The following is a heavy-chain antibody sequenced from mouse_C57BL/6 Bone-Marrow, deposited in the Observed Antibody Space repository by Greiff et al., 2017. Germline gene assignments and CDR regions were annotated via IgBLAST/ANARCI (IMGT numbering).Heavy chain of an antibody. Sequence: EVMLVESGGGLVKPGGSLKLSCAASGFTFSSYAMSWVRQTPEKRLEWVATISDGGSYTYYPDNVKGRFTISRDNAKNNLYLQMSHLKSEDTAMYYCASDSQIYDGYYGYFDVWGTGTTVTVSS. D-gene: IGHD2-3*01. CDR1: GFTFSSYA. CDR2: ISDGGSYT. V-gene: IGHV5-4*03. CDR3: ASDSQIYDGYYGYFDV. J-gene: IGHJ1*03.